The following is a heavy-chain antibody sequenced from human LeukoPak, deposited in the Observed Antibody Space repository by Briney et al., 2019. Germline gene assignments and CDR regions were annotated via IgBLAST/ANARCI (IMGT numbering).Heavy chain of an antibody. CDR3: ARDNTLRYFDY. J-gene: IGHJ4*02. D-gene: IGHD3-9*01. Sequence: KPSETLSLTCTVSGGSISSYYWSWIRQPPGKGLEWIGYIYYSGSTNYNPSLKSRVTISVDTSKNQFSLKLSSATAADTAVYYCARDNTLRYFDYWGQGTLVTVSS. CDR2: IYYSGST. CDR1: GGSISSYY. V-gene: IGHV4-59*01.